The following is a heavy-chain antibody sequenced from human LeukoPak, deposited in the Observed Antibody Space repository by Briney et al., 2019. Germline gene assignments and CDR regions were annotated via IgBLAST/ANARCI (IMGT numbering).Heavy chain of an antibody. CDR1: GHSISDSNYY. D-gene: IGHD3-22*01. V-gene: IGHV4-39*01. Sequence: PSETLSLTCNVSGHSISDSNYYWAWIRQPPGKGLEWLGSFYYSGSTYYNPSLKSRVTISVDTSKNQFSLKLSSVTAADTAVYYCARGDYYDSSGYQSPSFDYWGQGTLVTVSS. CDR2: FYYSGST. CDR3: ARGDYYDSSGYQSPSFDY. J-gene: IGHJ4*02.